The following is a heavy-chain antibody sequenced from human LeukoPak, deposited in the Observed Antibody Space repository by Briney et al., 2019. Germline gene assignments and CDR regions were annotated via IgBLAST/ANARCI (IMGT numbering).Heavy chain of an antibody. CDR3: ARDPTYYLRYGYFDS. J-gene: IGHJ4*02. V-gene: IGHV3-21*06. CDR1: GFTFSSYW. CDR2: INNVRSHI. Sequence: GGSLRLSCAASGFTFSSYWMSWVRQAPGKGLEWVSSINNVRSHIYYADSVRGRFTISRDNANNVLYLQMNSLRAEDTAVYYCARDPTYYLRYGYFDSWGQGTLVTVSS. D-gene: IGHD1-26*01.